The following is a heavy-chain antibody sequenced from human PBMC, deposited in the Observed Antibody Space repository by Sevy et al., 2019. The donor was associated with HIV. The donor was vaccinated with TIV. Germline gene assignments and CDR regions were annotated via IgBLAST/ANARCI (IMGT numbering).Heavy chain of an antibody. CDR3: AXXGXXXPXDX. CDR2: LSXGXGEI. J-gene: IGHJ4*01. V-gene: IGHV3-23*01. CDR1: GXXXSXYS. Sequence: GGSLRLSCAASGXXXSXYSMXWVRQPPGKXLEWVSTLSXGXGEIDYADSVKGRFTISRDNSKSTVYLQMNNLRPEDTAVXYCAXXGXXXPXDXWGXXXLVTVSX.